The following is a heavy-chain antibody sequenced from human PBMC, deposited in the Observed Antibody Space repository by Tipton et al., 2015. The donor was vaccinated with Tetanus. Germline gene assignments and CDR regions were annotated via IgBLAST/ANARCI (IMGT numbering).Heavy chain of an antibody. CDR2: IYYSGST. Sequence: TLSLTCTVSGGSISSSSYYWGWIRQPPGKGLEWIGSIYYSGSTYYNPSLKSRVTISVDTSKNQFSLKLSSVTAADTAVYYCARAGGPYYPSAFDIWGQGTMVTVSS. D-gene: IGHD3-10*01. V-gene: IGHV4-39*07. CDR1: GGSISSSSYY. CDR3: ARAGGPYYPSAFDI. J-gene: IGHJ3*02.